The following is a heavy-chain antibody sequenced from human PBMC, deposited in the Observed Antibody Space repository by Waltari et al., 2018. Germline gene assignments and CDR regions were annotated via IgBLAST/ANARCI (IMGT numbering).Heavy chain of an antibody. V-gene: IGHV1-18*01. Sequence: QVQLVQSGAEVKKPGASVKVSCKASGYTFTSYGISWLRQAPGQGLEWMGWISAYNGNTNYAQKLQGRVTMTTDTSTSTAYMELRSLRSDDTAVYYCARNPDYGDYLVSLFDYWGQGTLVTVSS. CDR3: ARNPDYGDYLVSLFDY. J-gene: IGHJ4*02. CDR1: GYTFTSYG. D-gene: IGHD4-17*01. CDR2: ISAYNGNT.